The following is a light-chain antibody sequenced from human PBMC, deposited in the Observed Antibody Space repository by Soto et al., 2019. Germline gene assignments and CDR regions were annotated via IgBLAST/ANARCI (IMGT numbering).Light chain of an antibody. J-gene: IGLJ2*01. CDR1: SSNIGSNT. CDR2: SNN. CDR3: SSYAGSNTLVI. Sequence: QSVLTQPPSASGTPGQRVTISCSGSSSNIGSNTVNWYQQLPGTAPKLLIYSNNQRPSGVPDRFSGSKSGTSASLAISGLQSEDEAHYYCSSYAGSNTLVIFGGGTKLTVL. V-gene: IGLV1-44*01.